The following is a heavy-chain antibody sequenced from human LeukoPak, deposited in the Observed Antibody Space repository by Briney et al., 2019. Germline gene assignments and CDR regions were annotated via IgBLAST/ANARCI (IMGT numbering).Heavy chain of an antibody. V-gene: IGHV1-3*01. J-gene: IGHJ6*02. Sequence: ASVKVSCKASGYTFTSYAMHWVRQAPGQRLEWMGWINAGNGNTKYSQKFQGRVTITRDTSASTAYMELSSLRSEDTAVYYCARSYGGNSYYYGMDVRGQGTTVTVSS. CDR3: ARSYGGNSYYYGMDV. CDR2: INAGNGNT. CDR1: GYTFTSYA. D-gene: IGHD4-23*01.